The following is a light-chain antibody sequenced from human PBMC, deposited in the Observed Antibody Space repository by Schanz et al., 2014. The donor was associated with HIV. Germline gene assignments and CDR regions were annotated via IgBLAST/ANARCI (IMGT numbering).Light chain of an antibody. J-gene: IGKJ4*01. V-gene: IGKV1-5*03. CDR3: QQYNTYPLT. CDR2: QAS. Sequence: DIQMTQSPSSLSASVGDRVTLTCRASQRIGSWLAWYQQKPGKAPNLLIYQASILETGVPSRFSGSGSGTEFTLTISSLQPDDFATYYCQQYNTYPLTFGGGTRVEIK. CDR1: QRIGSW.